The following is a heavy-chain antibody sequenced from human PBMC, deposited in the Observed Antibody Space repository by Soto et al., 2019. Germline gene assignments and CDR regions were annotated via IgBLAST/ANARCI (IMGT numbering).Heavy chain of an antibody. CDR3: ARGSRLNWFDP. CDR2: VYYSGSS. D-gene: IGHD6-25*01. V-gene: IGHV4-59*01. J-gene: IGHJ5*02. Sequence: SETLSLTCTVSGGSLSDYYWAWLRQPPGKGLEWIGSVYYSGSSSYNPSLKSRVTTSVDTSKNQFSLKLSSVTAADTAVYFCARGSRLNWFDPWGQGSLVTVSS. CDR1: GGSLSDYY.